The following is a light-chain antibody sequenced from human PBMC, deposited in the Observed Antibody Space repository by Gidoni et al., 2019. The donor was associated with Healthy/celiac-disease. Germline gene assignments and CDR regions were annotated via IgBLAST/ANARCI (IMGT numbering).Light chain of an antibody. J-gene: IGLJ2*01. V-gene: IGLV2-11*01. CDR3: CSHAGSSTSVV. CDR1: SSDVGGYNS. Sequence: QDALTQPRAVSGSPGQSVTISCTGTSSDVGGYNSVSWYQHQPGKAPKLMIYDVSNRPSGVSDRFSGSKSGNTASLTISGLQAEDEADYYCCSHAGSSTSVVFGGGTKLPVL. CDR2: DVS.